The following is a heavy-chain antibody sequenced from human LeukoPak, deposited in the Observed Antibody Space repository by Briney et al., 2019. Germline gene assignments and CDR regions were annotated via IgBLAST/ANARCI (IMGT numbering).Heavy chain of an antibody. Sequence: ASETLSLTCTVSGGSVSSTTYFWSWIRQPPGKGLEWIASINYSGSTYYNPSLKSRVTISVDTSENPFSLKLSSVTAADTAVYYCARYVVYGSGKYYFDYWGQGTLVTVSS. CDR1: GGSVSSTTYF. V-gene: IGHV4-39*01. J-gene: IGHJ4*02. CDR2: INYSGST. CDR3: ARYVVYGSGKYYFDY. D-gene: IGHD3-10*01.